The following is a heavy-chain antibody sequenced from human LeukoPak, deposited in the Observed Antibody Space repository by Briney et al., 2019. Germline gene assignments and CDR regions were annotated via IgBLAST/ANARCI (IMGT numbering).Heavy chain of an antibody. CDR3: ARDPYGKNWFDP. D-gene: IGHD2-8*01. V-gene: IGHV4-38-2*02. CDR2: VFHSGST. CDR1: AYSISNGYY. Sequence: SETLSLTCAVSAYSISNGYYWGWIRQPPGKGLEWIGSVFHSGSTFYSPSLKSRVTMSVDTSKNQFSLNLSSVTAADTALYYCARDPYGKNWFDPWGQGTLVTVSS. J-gene: IGHJ5*02.